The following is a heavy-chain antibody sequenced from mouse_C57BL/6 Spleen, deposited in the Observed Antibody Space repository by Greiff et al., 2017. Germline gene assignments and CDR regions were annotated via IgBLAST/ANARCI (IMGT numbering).Heavy chain of an antibody. D-gene: IGHD2-3*01. CDR2: IYPGSGST. CDR3: AKAYDYFDY. CDR1: GYTFTSYW. Sequence: VQLQQSGAELVKPGASVKLSCKASGYTFTSYWMHWVKQRPGQGLEWIGDIYPGSGSTNYNEKFKSKATLTVDTSSSTAYMQLSSLTSEDSAVXYCAKAYDYFDYWGQGTTLTVSS. V-gene: IGHV1-55*01. J-gene: IGHJ2*01.